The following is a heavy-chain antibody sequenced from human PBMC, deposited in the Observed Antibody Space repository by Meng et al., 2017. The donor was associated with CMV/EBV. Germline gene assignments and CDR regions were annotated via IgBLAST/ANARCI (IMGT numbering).Heavy chain of an antibody. Sequence: SGPTLVKPTETLTLTCTVSGFSLSNARMGVSWIRQPPGKALEWLAHIFSNDEKSYSTSLKSRLTISKDTSKSQVVLTMTNMDPVDTATYYCARIGKGVYCSSTSCSYYYYYYGMDVWGQGTTVTVSS. J-gene: IGHJ6*02. V-gene: IGHV2-26*01. CDR2: IFSNDEK. CDR3: ARIGKGVYCSSTSCSYYYYYYGMDV. D-gene: IGHD2-2*01. CDR1: GFSLSNARMG.